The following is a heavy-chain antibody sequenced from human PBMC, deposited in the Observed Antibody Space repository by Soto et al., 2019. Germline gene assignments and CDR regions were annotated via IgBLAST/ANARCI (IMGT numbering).Heavy chain of an antibody. CDR3: AKDSEYSSSDWFDP. V-gene: IGHV3-30*18. Sequence: AGGSLRLSCAASGFTFSSYGMHWVRQAPGKGLEWVAVISYDGSNKYYADSVKGRFTISRDNSKSTLYLQMNSLRAEDTAVYYCAKDSEYSSSDWFDPWGQGTLVTVSS. CDR1: GFTFSSYG. CDR2: ISYDGSNK. D-gene: IGHD6-6*01. J-gene: IGHJ5*02.